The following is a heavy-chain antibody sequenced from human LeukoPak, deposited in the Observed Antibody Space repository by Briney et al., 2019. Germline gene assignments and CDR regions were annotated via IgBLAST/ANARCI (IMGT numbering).Heavy chain of an antibody. CDR3: ARDRSISTRVPDY. Sequence: ASVKVSCKASGYTFTGYYMHWVRQAPGQGLEWMGWINPNSGGTNYVQKFQGRVTMTRDTSISTAYMELRSLRSDDTAVYYCARDRSISTRVPDYWGQGTLVTVSS. D-gene: IGHD1-1*01. V-gene: IGHV1-2*02. J-gene: IGHJ4*02. CDR1: GYTFTGYY. CDR2: INPNSGGT.